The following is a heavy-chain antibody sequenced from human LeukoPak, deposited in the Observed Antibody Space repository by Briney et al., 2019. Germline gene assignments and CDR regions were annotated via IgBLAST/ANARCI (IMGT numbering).Heavy chain of an antibody. D-gene: IGHD3-3*01. CDR2: ISAYNGNT. CDR1: GYTFTSYG. CDR3: ARDGRYDFWSGYPDY. V-gene: IGHV1-18*01. J-gene: IGHJ4*02. Sequence: ASVKVSCKASGYTFTSYGISWVRQAPGQGLECMGWISAYNGNTNYAQKPQGRVTMTTDTSTSTAYMELRSLKSDDTAVYYCARDGRYDFWSGYPDYWGQGTLVTVSS.